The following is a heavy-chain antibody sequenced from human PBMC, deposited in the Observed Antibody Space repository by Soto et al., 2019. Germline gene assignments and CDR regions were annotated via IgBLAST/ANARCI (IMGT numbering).Heavy chain of an antibody. CDR3: AIIWGSYRYIDY. Sequence: PSLTCTVSGGSISPYYWSWIRQPPGKGLEWIGYFYYSGNTNYNPSLKSRVTISADTSKNQFSLNLSSVTAADTAVYYCAIIWGSYRYIDYWGPGTLVTVSS. J-gene: IGHJ4*02. CDR2: FYYSGNT. V-gene: IGHV4-59*08. D-gene: IGHD3-16*02. CDR1: GGSISPYY.